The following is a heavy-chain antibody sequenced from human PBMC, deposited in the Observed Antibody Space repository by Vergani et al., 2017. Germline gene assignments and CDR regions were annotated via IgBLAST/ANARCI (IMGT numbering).Heavy chain of an antibody. Sequence: QVQLQESGPGLVKPSQTLSLTCTVSGGPISSGSYYWSWIRQPAGKGLEWIGRIFTPGSTNYNPSLKSRFAMSVDTSKNQFSLKLSSVTAADTAMYYCAREGVRLSMGVDYWGQGTLVTVSS. J-gene: IGHJ4*02. V-gene: IGHV4-61*02. CDR1: GGPISSGSYY. CDR2: IFTPGST. CDR3: AREGVRLSMGVDY. D-gene: IGHD3-16*01.